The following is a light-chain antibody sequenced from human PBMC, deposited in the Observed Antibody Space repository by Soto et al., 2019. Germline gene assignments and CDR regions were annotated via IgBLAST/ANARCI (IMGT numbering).Light chain of an antibody. Sequence: DIQMTQSPSTLSASVGDRVTITCRASQSISSRLAWYQQKPGKAPNLLIYDASSLEGGVPSRFSGSGSETEFTLTISSLQTDDFATYYCQQYISGWTFGQGTKVDIX. CDR2: DAS. J-gene: IGKJ1*01. CDR1: QSISSR. V-gene: IGKV1-5*01. CDR3: QQYISGWT.